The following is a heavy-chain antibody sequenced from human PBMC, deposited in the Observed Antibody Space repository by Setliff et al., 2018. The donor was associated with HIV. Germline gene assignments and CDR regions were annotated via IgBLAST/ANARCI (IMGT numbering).Heavy chain of an antibody. CDR1: GGLITNDGYY. Sequence: PSETLSLTCTVSGGLITNDGYYWTWISQHPEKGLEWIGYIYFNGKTYYNPSLGGRATMSVGTSKNQFSLMLSSVTAADTAVYYCARDMHANINAQYVWGQGTLVTVSS. CDR3: ARDMHANINAQYV. J-gene: IGHJ1*01. D-gene: IGHD2-8*01. V-gene: IGHV4-31*03. CDR2: IYFNGKT.